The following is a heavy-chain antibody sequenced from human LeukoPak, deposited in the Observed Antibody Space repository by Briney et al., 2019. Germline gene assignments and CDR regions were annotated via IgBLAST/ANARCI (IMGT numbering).Heavy chain of an antibody. V-gene: IGHV3-30-3*01. D-gene: IGHD2-2*01. CDR2: ISYDGSNK. Sequence: GGSLRLSCAASGFTFSSYAMHWVRQAPCKGLEWVAVISYDGSNKYYADSVKGRFTISRDNSKNTLYLQMNSLRAEDTAVYYCARRYCSSTSCYSYYYYMDVWGKGTTVTVSS. CDR3: ARRYCSSTSCYSYYYYMDV. CDR1: GFTFSSYA. J-gene: IGHJ6*03.